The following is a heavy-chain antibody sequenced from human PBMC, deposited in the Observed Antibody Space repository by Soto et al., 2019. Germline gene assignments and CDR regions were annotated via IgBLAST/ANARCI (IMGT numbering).Heavy chain of an antibody. D-gene: IGHD5-12*01. Sequence: GGSLRLSCAASGFTFSDHYMDWVRQAPGKGLEWVGRIRNKINSYNTKYAASVKGRFTISRDDSKNSLYLQMNSLKTEDTAVYYCARALRDGYLDDYWGQGTQVTVSS. CDR3: ARALRDGYLDDY. J-gene: IGHJ4*02. CDR2: IRNKINSYNT. CDR1: GFTFSDHY. V-gene: IGHV3-72*01.